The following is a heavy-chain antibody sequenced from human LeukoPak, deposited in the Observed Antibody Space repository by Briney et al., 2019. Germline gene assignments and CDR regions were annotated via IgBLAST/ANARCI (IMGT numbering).Heavy chain of an antibody. Sequence: GGSLRLSCAASGLSFSSFAMSWVRQGPARGLEWVSSISGNGETFYADSVKGRFTLSSDSPRNTVYFQLNNLRVEDTAIYYCARASWVSSTDAVRWGQGTLVTVSS. CDR3: ARASWVSSTDAVR. CDR2: ISGNGET. V-gene: IGHV3-23*01. CDR1: GLSFSSFA. J-gene: IGHJ4*02. D-gene: IGHD3-16*01.